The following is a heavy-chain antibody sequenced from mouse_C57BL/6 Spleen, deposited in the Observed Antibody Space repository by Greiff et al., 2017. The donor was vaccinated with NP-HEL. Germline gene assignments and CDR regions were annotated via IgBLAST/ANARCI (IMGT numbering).Heavy chain of an antibody. CDR3: AREGGYGNGFAY. D-gene: IGHD2-1*01. V-gene: IGHV1-15*01. Sequence: QVQLQQSGAELVRPGASVTLSCKASGYTFTDYEMHWVKQTPVHGLEWIGAIDPETGGTAYNQKFKGKAILTADKSSSTAYMELRSLTSEDCAVYYCAREGGYGNGFAYWGQGTLVTVSA. J-gene: IGHJ3*01. CDR2: IDPETGGT. CDR1: GYTFTDYE.